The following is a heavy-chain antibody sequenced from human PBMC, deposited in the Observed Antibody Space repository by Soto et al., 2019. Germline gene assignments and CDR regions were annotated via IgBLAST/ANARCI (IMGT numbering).Heavy chain of an antibody. J-gene: IGHJ3*02. CDR2: ISYDGSNK. D-gene: IGHD3-3*01. CDR1: GFTFSSYA. CDR3: ARDQDDSSDAFDI. Sequence: GGSLRLSCAASGFTFSSYAMHWVRQAPGKGLEWVAVISYDGSNKYYADSVKGRFTISRDNAKNSLYLQMNSLRAEDTAVYHSARDQDDSSDAFDIWGQGTMVTVSS. V-gene: IGHV3-30-3*01.